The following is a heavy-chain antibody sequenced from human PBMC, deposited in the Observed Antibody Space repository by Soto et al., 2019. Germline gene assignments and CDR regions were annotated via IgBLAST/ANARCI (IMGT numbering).Heavy chain of an antibody. Sequence: SVKVSCKASGGTFSSYAISWVRQAPGQGLEWMGGIIPIFGTANYAQKFQGRVTITADESTSTAYMELSSLRSEDTAVYYCARVEMATLHDVFDIWGQGTMVTVSS. CDR1: GGTFSSYA. CDR2: IIPIFGTA. V-gene: IGHV1-69*13. J-gene: IGHJ3*02. CDR3: ARVEMATLHDVFDI. D-gene: IGHD5-12*01.